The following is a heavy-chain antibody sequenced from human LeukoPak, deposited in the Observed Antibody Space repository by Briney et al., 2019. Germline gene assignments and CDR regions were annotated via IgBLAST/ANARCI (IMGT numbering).Heavy chain of an antibody. CDR1: GFNFRSHG. V-gene: IGHV3-30*02. CDR2: IRNDGSDK. Sequence: GGSLRLSCVTSGFNFRSHGMHWVRQAPGRGLEWVTFIRNDGSDKYYADSVKGRFTISRDDSKKMLYVQMNSLRVEDTALYYCVRDADWSSDYWGQGTLVTVSS. D-gene: IGHD3-9*01. J-gene: IGHJ4*02. CDR3: VRDADWSSDY.